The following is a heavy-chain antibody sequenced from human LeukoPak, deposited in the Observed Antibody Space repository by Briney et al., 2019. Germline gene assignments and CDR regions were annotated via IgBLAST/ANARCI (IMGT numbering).Heavy chain of an antibody. J-gene: IGHJ2*01. CDR3: ATLGSLEMATPGTGNFDL. Sequence: SETLSLTCTVSGGSISRYYWSWIRQPPGKGLEWVGYIYYSGSTNYNPSLKSRATISVDTCKHQFSLKLSSVTAADTAVYYCATLGSLEMATPGTGNFDLWGRGTLVTVSS. D-gene: IGHD5-24*01. V-gene: IGHV4-59*08. CDR1: GGSISRYY. CDR2: IYYSGST.